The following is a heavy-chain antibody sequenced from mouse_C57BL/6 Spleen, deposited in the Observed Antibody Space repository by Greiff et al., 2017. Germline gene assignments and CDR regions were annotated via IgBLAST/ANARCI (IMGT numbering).Heavy chain of an antibody. CDR3: AGIARPLSDYDAMDY. D-gene: IGHD1-3*01. J-gene: IGHJ4*01. CDR2: IWWDGDK. Sequence: QVPLKESGPGILQPSQTLSLTCSFSGFSLSAFGMGVGWIRQPPGQGLEWLALIWWDGDKYYNPALKSRLTISKAATKNQVFLKIANVDTADTATYYCAGIARPLSDYDAMDYWGQGTSVTVSS. V-gene: IGHV8-8*01. CDR1: GFSLSAFGMG.